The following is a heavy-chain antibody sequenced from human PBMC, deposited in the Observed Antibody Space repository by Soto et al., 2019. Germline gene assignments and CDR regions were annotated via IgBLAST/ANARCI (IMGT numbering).Heavy chain of an antibody. CDR1: GGSFSGYY. J-gene: IGHJ5*02. CDR3: ARGGYDFWSGYYSYNWFDP. V-gene: IGHV4-34*01. Sequence: PSETLSLTCAVYGGSFSGYYWSWIRQPPGKGLEWIGEINHSGSTNYNPSLKIRVTISVDTSKNQFSLKLSSVTAADTAVYYCARGGYDFWSGYYSYNWFDPWGQGTLVTVSS. CDR2: INHSGST. D-gene: IGHD3-3*01.